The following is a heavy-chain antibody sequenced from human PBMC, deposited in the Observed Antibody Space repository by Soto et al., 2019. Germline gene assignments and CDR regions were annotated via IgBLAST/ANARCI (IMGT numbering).Heavy chain of an antibody. V-gene: IGHV3-30-3*01. J-gene: IGHJ4*02. Sequence: GGSLRLSCAASGFTFSSYAMHWVRQAPGKGLEWVAVISYDGSNKYYADSVKGRFTISRDNSKNTLYLQMNSLRAEDTAVYYCARVPDSSGWYVYFDYWGQGTLVTVSS. CDR2: ISYDGSNK. CDR1: GFTFSSYA. D-gene: IGHD6-19*01. CDR3: ARVPDSSGWYVYFDY.